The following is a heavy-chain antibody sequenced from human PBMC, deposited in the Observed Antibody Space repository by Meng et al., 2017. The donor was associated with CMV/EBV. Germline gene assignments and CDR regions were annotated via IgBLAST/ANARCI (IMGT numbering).Heavy chain of an antibody. CDR2: INPSGGST. Sequence: QVQLVHSGAVVKKPGSSVKVSCKASGYTFTSYYMQWVRQAPGQGLEWMGIINPSGGSTSYAQKFQGRVTMTRDTSTSTVYMELSSLRSEDTAVYYCALAEYSSSLFDYWGQGTLVTVSS. D-gene: IGHD6-13*01. CDR1: GYTFTSYY. V-gene: IGHV1-46*01. J-gene: IGHJ4*02. CDR3: ALAEYSSSLFDY.